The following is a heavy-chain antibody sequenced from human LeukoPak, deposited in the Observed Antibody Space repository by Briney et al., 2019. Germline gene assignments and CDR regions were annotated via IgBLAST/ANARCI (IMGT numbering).Heavy chain of an antibody. CDR3: VSTHYYDSSGYYFNWFDP. CDR1: GDSISSSNYF. Sequence: SETLSLTCTVSGDSISSSNYFWGWIRQPPGKGLDWIVSLSSGGTTYYNGSLKSRVTISVDKSNNQFSLKLSSVTAAETAVYYCVSTHYYDSSGYYFNWFDPWGQGTLVTVSS. CDR2: LSSGGTT. D-gene: IGHD3-22*01. J-gene: IGHJ5*02. V-gene: IGHV4-39*07.